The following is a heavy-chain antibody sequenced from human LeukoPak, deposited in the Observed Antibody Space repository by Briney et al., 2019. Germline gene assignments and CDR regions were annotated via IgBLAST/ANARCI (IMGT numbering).Heavy chain of an antibody. CDR2: IYTSGST. CDR1: GGSISSYY. CDR3: AREASGSYWGVFDY. Sequence: SETLSLTCTVSGGSISSYYWSWIRQPAGKGLEWIGRIYTSGSTNYNPSLKSRVTMSVDTSKSQFSLKLSSVTAADTAVYYCAREASGSYWGVFDYWGQGTLVTVSS. J-gene: IGHJ4*02. D-gene: IGHD1-26*01. V-gene: IGHV4-4*07.